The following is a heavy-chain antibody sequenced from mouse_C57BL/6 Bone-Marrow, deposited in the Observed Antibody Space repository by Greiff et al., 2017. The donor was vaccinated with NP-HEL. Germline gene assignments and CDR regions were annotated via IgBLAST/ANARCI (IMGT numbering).Heavy chain of an antibody. CDR1: GFTFSSYA. V-gene: IGHV5-4*03. CDR3: ARPYYDYDGYAMDY. CDR2: ISDGGSYT. J-gene: IGHJ4*01. Sequence: EVKLMESGGGLVKPGGSLKLSCAASGFTFSSYAMSWVRQTPEKRLEWVATISDGGSYTYYPDNVKGRFTISRDNAKNNLYLQMSHLKSEDTAMYYCARPYYDYDGYAMDYWGQGTSVTVSS. D-gene: IGHD2-4*01.